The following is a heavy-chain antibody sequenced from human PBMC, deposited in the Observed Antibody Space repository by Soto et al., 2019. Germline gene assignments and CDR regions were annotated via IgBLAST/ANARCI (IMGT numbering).Heavy chain of an antibody. Sequence: EVQLLESGGGLVQPGGSLRLSCAASGVTFSSYAMSWVRQAPGKGLEWVSAISGSGGSTYYADSVKGRFTISRDNSKNTLYLQMNSLRADDTALYYCAKDIAPPHYASRAYSARSGGMDVWCQGTTVTVSS. CDR3: AKDIAPPHYASRAYSARSGGMDV. J-gene: IGHJ6*02. CDR2: ISGSGGST. V-gene: IGHV3-23*01. CDR1: GVTFSSYA. D-gene: IGHD3-22*01.